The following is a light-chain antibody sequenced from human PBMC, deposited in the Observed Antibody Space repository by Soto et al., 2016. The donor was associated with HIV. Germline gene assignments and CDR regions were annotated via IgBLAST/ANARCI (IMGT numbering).Light chain of an antibody. V-gene: IGKV1-NL1*01. CDR2: GTS. Sequence: DIQMTQSPSSLSASIGDRVTITCRASQAISNSLGWYQQKPGKAPKLLVYGTSILQSGVPSRFSGSRSGTDYSLSISSLQPEDFATYYCQQYFSAPPITFGQGTRLEIK. CDR3: QQYFSAPPIT. J-gene: IGKJ5*01. CDR1: QAISNS.